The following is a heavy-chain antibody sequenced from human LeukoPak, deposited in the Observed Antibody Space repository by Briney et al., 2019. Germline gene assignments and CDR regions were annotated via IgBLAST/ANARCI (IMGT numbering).Heavy chain of an antibody. J-gene: IGHJ3*02. V-gene: IGHV1-69*04. CDR2: IIPILGIA. D-gene: IGHD3-22*01. Sequence: ASVKVSCKASGGTFSSYAISWVRQAPGQGLEWMGRIIPILGIANYAQKFQGRVTITADKSTSTAYMELSSLRSEATAVYYCARRATYYYDSSGYSDAFDIWGQGTMVTVSS. CDR1: GGTFSSYA. CDR3: ARRATYYYDSSGYSDAFDI.